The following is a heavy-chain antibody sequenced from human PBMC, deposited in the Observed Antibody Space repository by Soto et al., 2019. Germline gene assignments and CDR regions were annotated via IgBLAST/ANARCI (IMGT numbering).Heavy chain of an antibody. D-gene: IGHD4-4*01. Sequence: QVYLVESGGGVVQPGRSLRLSCAVSGLTLSSYGMHWVRQAPGKGLEWVAIISYEGSKKNYADSVKGRFTISRDNSKNTEYLQMNSLRPEDTAVYYCAKSSTAEYYYYGMDVWGQGTTVTVSS. CDR1: GLTLSSYG. CDR3: AKSSTAEYYYYGMDV. J-gene: IGHJ6*02. CDR2: ISYEGSKK. V-gene: IGHV3-30*18.